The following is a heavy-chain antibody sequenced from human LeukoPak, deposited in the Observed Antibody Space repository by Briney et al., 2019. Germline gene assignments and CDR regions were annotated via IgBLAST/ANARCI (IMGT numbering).Heavy chain of an antibody. V-gene: IGHV4-38-2*01. Sequence: SETLSLTCVVSGYSISGGYYWGWIRQPPGKGLEWIGSIHHSGSTYYKPSLKSRLTISVDSSKNQFSLKLTSVTAADTAVYYCARLSLPTGYYYDSSGFLDYWGQGTLVTVSS. CDR1: GYSISGGYY. CDR2: IHHSGST. CDR3: ARLSLPTGYYYDSSGFLDY. J-gene: IGHJ4*02. D-gene: IGHD3-22*01.